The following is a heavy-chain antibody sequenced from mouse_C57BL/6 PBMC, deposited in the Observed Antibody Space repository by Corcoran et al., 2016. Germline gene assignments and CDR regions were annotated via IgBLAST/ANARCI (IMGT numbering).Heavy chain of an antibody. D-gene: IGHD3-2*02. CDR1: GYTFTTYG. CDR3: ALDSSGYAFAY. Sequence: QIQLVQSGPELKKPGETVKISCKASGYTFTTYGMSWVKQAPGKGLKWMGWINTYSGVPTYADDFKGRFAFSLETSASTAYLQINNLKNEDTATYFWALDSSGYAFAYWGQGTLVTVSA. J-gene: IGHJ3*01. CDR2: INTYSGVP. V-gene: IGHV9-3*01.